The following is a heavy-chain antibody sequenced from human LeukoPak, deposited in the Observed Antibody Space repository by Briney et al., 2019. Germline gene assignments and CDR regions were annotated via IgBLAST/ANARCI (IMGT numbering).Heavy chain of an antibody. J-gene: IGHJ4*02. D-gene: IGHD6-19*01. V-gene: IGHV4-59*01. CDR1: GGSLSSYY. CDR2: IYYSGST. Sequence: SETLSLTCTVSGGSLSSYYWSWIRQPPGKGLEWIGYIYYSGSTNYNPSLKSRVTISVDTSKNQFSLKLSSVTAADTAVHYCARGAVAVGIDYWGQGTLVTVSS. CDR3: ARGAVAVGIDY.